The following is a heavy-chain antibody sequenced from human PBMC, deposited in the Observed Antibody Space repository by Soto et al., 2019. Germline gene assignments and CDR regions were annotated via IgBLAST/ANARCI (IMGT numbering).Heavy chain of an antibody. J-gene: IGHJ2*01. CDR2: ISAYNGNT. CDR3: AIYYGCSRTSCYGDWYFDL. V-gene: IGHV1-18*01. CDR1: GYTFTSYG. D-gene: IGHD2-2*01. Sequence: QVQLVQSGAEVKKPGASVKVSCKASGYTFTSYGISWVRQAPGQGLEWMGWISAYNGNTNYAQKLQGRVTMTTDTTTSTAYMELRSMRSDDTAVYYCAIYYGCSRTSCYGDWYFDLWGRGTLVTVSS.